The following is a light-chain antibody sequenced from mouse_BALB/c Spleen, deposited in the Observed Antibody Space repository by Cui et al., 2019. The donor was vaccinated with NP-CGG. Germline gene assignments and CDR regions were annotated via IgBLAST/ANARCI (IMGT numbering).Light chain of an antibody. Sequence: QSVVTQESAHTTTPGETVTHTCRSSTGAVTISNYANWVQEKADHLFTGLIVGTNNRVSGVPARFSGSLIGDKPALTITGAQTEDEAIYFGAQWNSNHWVFGGGTKLTVL. CDR1: TGAVTISNY. J-gene: IGLJ1*01. V-gene: IGLV1*01. CDR3: AQWNSNHWV. CDR2: GTN.